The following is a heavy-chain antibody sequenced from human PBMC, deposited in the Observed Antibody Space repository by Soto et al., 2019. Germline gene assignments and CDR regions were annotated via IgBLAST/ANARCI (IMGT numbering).Heavy chain of an antibody. CDR2: ISSSSSYI. Sequence: GGSLRLSCAASGFTFSSYSMNWVRQAPGKGLEWVSSISSSSSYIYYADSVKGRFTISRDNAKNSLYLQMNSLRAEDTAVYYCARVGVVVPAASYYYYYYMDVWGKGTTVTVSS. D-gene: IGHD2-2*01. CDR3: ARVGVVVPAASYYYYYYMDV. CDR1: GFTFSSYS. J-gene: IGHJ6*03. V-gene: IGHV3-21*01.